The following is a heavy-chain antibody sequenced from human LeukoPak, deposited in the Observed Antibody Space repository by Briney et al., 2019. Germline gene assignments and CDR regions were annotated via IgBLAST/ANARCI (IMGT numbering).Heavy chain of an antibody. Sequence: PSETLSLTCSVSGGSFEHYFWSWIRQPPGKGLEWTGYVYYSGSTDYSPSLKSRLTISADTSKNQFSLKLSSVTAADTAVYYCASHRRSHGSEYWGQGTLVTVSS. CDR3: ASHRRSHGSEY. D-gene: IGHD3-10*01. CDR2: VYYSGST. CDR1: GGSFEHYF. V-gene: IGHV4-59*01. J-gene: IGHJ4*02.